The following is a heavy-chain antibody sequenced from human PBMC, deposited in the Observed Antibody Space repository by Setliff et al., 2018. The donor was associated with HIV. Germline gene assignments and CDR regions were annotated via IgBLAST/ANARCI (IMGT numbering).Heavy chain of an antibody. Sequence: GGSLRLSCAASGFTFSSYGMHWVRKAPGKGLEWVAFVRYDGSNKYHADSVKGRFTISGGNSENTVYRQVDSLRAEDTAVYYCARDRSVEDVVRGVITDYSYYMDVWGRGTTVTVSS. D-gene: IGHD3-10*01. CDR1: GFTFSSYG. CDR3: ARDRSVEDVVRGVITDYSYYMDV. J-gene: IGHJ6*03. CDR2: VRYDGSNK. V-gene: IGHV3-30*02.